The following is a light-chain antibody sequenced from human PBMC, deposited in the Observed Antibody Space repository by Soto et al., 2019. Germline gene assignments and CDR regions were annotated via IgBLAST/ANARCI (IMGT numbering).Light chain of an antibody. V-gene: IGKV1-33*01. CDR1: QDISNY. J-gene: IGKJ2*01. CDR2: DAS. Sequence: DIQMTQSPSSLSASVGDRVTITCQASQDISNYLNWYQQKPGKAPKLLIYDASNLETGVTSRFSGSGSGTDFTFTISSLQPEDIATYYCQQYANLHPMYTFGQGTELEIK. CDR3: QQYANLHPMYT.